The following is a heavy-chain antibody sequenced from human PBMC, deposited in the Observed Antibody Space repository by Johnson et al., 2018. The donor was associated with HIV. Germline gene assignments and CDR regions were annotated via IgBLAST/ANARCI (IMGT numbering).Heavy chain of an antibody. CDR2: ISSDGSNK. D-gene: IGHD1-26*01. J-gene: IGHJ3*02. Sequence: QVQLVESGGGVVQPGRSLRLSCAASGFTFSSYAMHWVRQAPGKGLEWVAVISSDGSNKYYADSVTGRFTSSRDNSNNTVYLQMNSLRAEDTAVYFCARDPLVGTVTVGAFDIWGQGTMVTVSS. V-gene: IGHV3-30*14. CDR1: GFTFSSYA. CDR3: ARDPLVGTVTVGAFDI.